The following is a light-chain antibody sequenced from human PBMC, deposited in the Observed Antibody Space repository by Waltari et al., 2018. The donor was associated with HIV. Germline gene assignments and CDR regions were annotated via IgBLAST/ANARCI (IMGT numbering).Light chain of an antibody. CDR3: SSFTSSDTPVV. V-gene: IGLV2-14*01. CDR1: TSDVGGYDY. J-gene: IGLJ2*01. Sequence: QSALTQPASVSGSPGQSITISCTGTTSDVGGYDYVSWYQQHPGKVPKLIIYEDTTRPAGVSNRFSGSKSDNTASLTISGRQPEDEADYYCSSFTSSDTPVVFGGGTKLTVL. CDR2: EDT.